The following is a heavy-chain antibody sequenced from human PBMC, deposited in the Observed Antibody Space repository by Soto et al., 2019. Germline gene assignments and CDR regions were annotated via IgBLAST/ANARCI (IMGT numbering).Heavy chain of an antibody. CDR2: ITYSGST. V-gene: IGHV4-31*03. CDR3: AXXXXXXXXXXXXXXXDP. CDR1: GGSVNSGGSY. J-gene: IGHJ5*02. Sequence: QVQLQESGPGLVKPSQTLSLTCTVSGGSVNSGGSYWTWIRQLPGKGLEWIGYITYSGSTYYSPSLRSRVTISPDPSKNQFSLRLSSVTAADTAVYYCAXXXXXXXXXXXXXXXDPWSQGTLVTVSS.